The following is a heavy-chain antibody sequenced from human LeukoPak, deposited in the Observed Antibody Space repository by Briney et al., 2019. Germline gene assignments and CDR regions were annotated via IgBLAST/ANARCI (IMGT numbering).Heavy chain of an antibody. CDR3: AGDMVRGIY. CDR2: IYYSGST. D-gene: IGHD3-10*01. J-gene: IGHJ4*02. V-gene: IGHV4-39*07. CDR1: GGSISSSSYY. Sequence: SETLSLTCTVSGGSISSSSYYWGWIRQPPGKGLEWIGSIYYSGSTYYNPSLKSRVTISVDTSKNQFSLKLSSVTAADTAVYYCAGDMVRGIYWGQGTLVTVSS.